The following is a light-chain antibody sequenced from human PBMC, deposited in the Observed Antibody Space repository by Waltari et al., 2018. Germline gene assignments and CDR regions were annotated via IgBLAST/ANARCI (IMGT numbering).Light chain of an antibody. CDR3: GSWDTRLNTGV. CDR1: SSNIVDSH. V-gene: IGLV1-51*01. J-gene: IGLJ3*02. Sequence: QSVLTQPPSVSAAPGQKVTISCSGGSSNIVDSHVSGYQQLPGAAPKLLIYEKHRRPSGIPDRFSCSKSGTSATLDITGLQTGDEGDYYCGSWDTRLNTGVFGGGTKLTVL. CDR2: EKH.